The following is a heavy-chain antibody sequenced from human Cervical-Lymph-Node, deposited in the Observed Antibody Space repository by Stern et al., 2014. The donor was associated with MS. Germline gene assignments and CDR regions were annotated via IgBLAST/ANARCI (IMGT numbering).Heavy chain of an antibody. CDR2: ITPHNTNT. Sequence: QVQLVQSGPEVKKPGASVKVSCKTSGYTFGHYGIIWVRQAPGQGLQWMGWITPHNTNTNYPPELQGRLTMTIDTYTTTAYMELRSLRFDDTAVYYCARDFLSSVVGVAPDYWGQGTLVTVSP. D-gene: IGHD1-26*01. CDR3: ARDFLSSVVGVAPDY. CDR1: GYTFGHYG. V-gene: IGHV1-18*04. J-gene: IGHJ4*02.